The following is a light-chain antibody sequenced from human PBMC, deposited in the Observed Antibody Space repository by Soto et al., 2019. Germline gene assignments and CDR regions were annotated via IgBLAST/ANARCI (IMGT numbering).Light chain of an antibody. J-gene: IGKJ4*01. CDR1: QSVGSAY. V-gene: IGKV3-20*01. CDR3: QQYDSPPLT. Sequence: EIVLTQSPGTLSLSPGERATLPCWASQSVGSAYLAWYQQKPGHAPRLLIYGTSSRATGISDRFSGSGSGTDFTLTISRLEPEDFAVYYCQQYDSPPLTFGGGTKVEIK. CDR2: GTS.